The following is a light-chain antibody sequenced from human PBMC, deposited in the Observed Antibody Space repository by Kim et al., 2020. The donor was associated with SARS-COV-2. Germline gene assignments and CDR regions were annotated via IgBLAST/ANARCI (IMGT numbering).Light chain of an antibody. CDR2: DAS. V-gene: IGKV3-11*01. Sequence: SLSPGERATRSCRASQSVSGYLAWYQQKPGEAPRLLIYDASNRATGIPARVSGSGSGTDFTFTISSLGPEDFAVYYCQQRSNWPRTFGQGSKLEI. CDR3: QQRSNWPRT. CDR1: QSVSGY. J-gene: IGKJ2*01.